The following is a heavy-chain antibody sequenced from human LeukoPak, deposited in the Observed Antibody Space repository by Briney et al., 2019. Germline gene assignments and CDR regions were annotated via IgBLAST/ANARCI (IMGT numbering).Heavy chain of an antibody. CDR3: ARAVLVLDAFDI. CDR2: IKQDGSEK. J-gene: IGHJ3*02. CDR1: GFTFSSYG. V-gene: IGHV3-7*01. D-gene: IGHD6-13*01. Sequence: GGSLRLSCAASGFTFSSYGMHWVRQAPGKGLEWVANIKQDGSEKYYVDSVKGRFTISRDNAKNSLYLQMDSLRAEDTAVYYCARAVLVLDAFDIWGQGTMVTVSS.